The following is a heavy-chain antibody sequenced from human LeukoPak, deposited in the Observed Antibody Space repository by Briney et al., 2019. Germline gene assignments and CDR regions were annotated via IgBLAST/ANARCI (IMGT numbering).Heavy chain of an antibody. CDR2: INPNSGAT. Sequence: GASVKVSCKASGYTSTGQYLHWVRQAPGQGLEWMGWINPNSGATTYAQTFQGRVTMTRDTSISTVYMDLSSLTSDDTAVYYCARVGSGWYLLYWGQGTLVTASS. CDR3: ARVGSGWYLLY. D-gene: IGHD6-19*01. CDR1: GYTSTGQY. J-gene: IGHJ4*02. V-gene: IGHV1-2*02.